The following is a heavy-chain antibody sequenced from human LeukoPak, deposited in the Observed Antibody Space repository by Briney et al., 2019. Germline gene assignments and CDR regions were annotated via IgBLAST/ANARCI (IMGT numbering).Heavy chain of an antibody. CDR3: ARPRYCSGGSCYSGYFDY. CDR2: IYPGDSDT. Sequence: GESLKISCKGSGYSFTSYWIGWVRQMPGKGLEWMGIIYPGDSDTRYSPSFQGQVTISADKSISTAYLQWSSLKASDTVMYYCARPRYCSGGSCYSGYFDYWGQGTLVTVSS. D-gene: IGHD2-15*01. CDR1: GYSFTSYW. J-gene: IGHJ4*02. V-gene: IGHV5-51*01.